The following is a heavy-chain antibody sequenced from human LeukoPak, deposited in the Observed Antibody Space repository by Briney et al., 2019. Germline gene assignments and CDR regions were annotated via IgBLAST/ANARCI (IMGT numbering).Heavy chain of an antibody. V-gene: IGHV5-51*01. CDR2: IYPGDSDT. CDR3: ARPGVVVVPAAILFDAFDI. CDR1: GYSFTSYW. D-gene: IGHD2-2*02. Sequence: GESLKISCKGSGYSFTSYWIGWVRQMPGKGLEWMGIIYPGDSDTRYSPSFQGQVTISADKSISTAYLQWSSLKASDTAMYYCARPGVVVVPAAILFDAFDIWGQGTMVTVSS. J-gene: IGHJ3*02.